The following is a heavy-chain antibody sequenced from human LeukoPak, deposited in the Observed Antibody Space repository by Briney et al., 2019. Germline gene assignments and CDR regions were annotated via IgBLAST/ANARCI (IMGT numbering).Heavy chain of an antibody. CDR1: GFTFSSYA. D-gene: IGHD1-26*01. J-gene: IGHJ4*02. V-gene: IGHV3-30*04. CDR3: ARDTSFAVGATLDF. Sequence: GGSLRLSCAASGFTFSSYAMHWVRQAPGKGLEWVAVVSYDGSNKYYANSVKGRFTISRDKSKNTLHLQMNSLRAEDTAIYYCARDTSFAVGATLDFWGQGTLVTVSS. CDR2: VSYDGSNK.